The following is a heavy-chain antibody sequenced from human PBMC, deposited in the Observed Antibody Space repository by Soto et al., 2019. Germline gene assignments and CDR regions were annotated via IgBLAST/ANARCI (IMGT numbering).Heavy chain of an antibody. D-gene: IGHD6-6*01. Sequence: QVQLQESGPGLVKPSQTLSLTCTVSGGSISSGGYYWTWIRQHPGKGLEWIGYNSYSGITYYNPSLKSRVTISLGTSNNQFSLKLSSVTAADTAVYYCARGSSIAGLYYGMDVWGQGTTVTVSS. CDR2: NSYSGIT. CDR1: GGSISSGGYY. CDR3: ARGSSIAGLYYGMDV. J-gene: IGHJ6*02. V-gene: IGHV4-31*03.